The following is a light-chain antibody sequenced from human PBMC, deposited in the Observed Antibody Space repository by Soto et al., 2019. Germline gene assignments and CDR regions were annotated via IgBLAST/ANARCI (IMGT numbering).Light chain of an antibody. J-gene: IGKJ2*01. CDR2: KVS. V-gene: IGKV2-30*01. Sequence: DVVMTQSPRSLPVTLGQPASISCRTSQSPEYSDGNTYLNWFQQRPGQSPRRLIYKVSNQDSGVPDRFSGSGSGTDFTLRISSVEAEDVGVYYCMLGTHWPYTFGQGTKLEIK. CDR1: QSPEYSDGNTY. CDR3: MLGTHWPYT.